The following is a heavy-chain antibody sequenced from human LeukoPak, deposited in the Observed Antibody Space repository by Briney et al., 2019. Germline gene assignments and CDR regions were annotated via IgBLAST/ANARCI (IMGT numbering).Heavy chain of an antibody. V-gene: IGHV4-59*11. D-gene: IGHD5-18*01. Sequence: SETLSLTCTVSGGSISSHYWSWIRQPPGKGLEWIAYLFDSVNTKDNPSLQSRLTLSPDTTKNPFSLRLSSVTAADTAVYYCATIKRGSIFGYFDFWGQRIKVTVSS. CDR1: GGSISSHY. CDR3: ATIKRGSIFGYFDF. CDR2: LFDSVNT. J-gene: IGHJ4*02.